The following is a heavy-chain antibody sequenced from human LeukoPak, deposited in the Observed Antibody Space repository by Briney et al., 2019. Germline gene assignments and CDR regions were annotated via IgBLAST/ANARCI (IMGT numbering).Heavy chain of an antibody. CDR1: GFTFSDYY. Sequence: GGSLILSCAASGFTFSDYYMSWIRQAPGKGLEWVSAISGSGGSTYYADSVKGRFTISRDNSKNTLYLQMNSLRAEDTAVYYCARGIAPRGDAFDIWGQGTMVTVSS. CDR2: ISGSGGST. CDR3: ARGIAPRGDAFDI. V-gene: IGHV3-23*01. D-gene: IGHD2/OR15-2a*01. J-gene: IGHJ3*02.